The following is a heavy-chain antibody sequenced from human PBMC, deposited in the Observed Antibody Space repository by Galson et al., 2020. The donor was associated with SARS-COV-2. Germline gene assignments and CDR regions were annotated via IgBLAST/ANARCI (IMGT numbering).Heavy chain of an antibody. D-gene: IGHD1-26*01. CDR3: ARRSSGGLGYDRDD. J-gene: IGHJ4*02. Sequence: SGPTLVKPTQTLTLTCTFSGFSLSTSGMCVSWIRQPPGKALEWLARIDWDDDKFYSTSLKTRLTISKDTSKNQVVLTMTNMDPVDTATYYCARRSSGGLGYDRDDCVQGTLGTVSS. V-gene: IGHV2-70*17. CDR2: IDWDDDK. CDR1: GFSLSTSGMC.